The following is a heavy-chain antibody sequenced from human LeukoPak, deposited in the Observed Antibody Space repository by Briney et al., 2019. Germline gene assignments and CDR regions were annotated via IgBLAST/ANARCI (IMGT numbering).Heavy chain of an antibody. Sequence: PGGSLRLSCAASGFTFSNYAIHWVRQAPGKGLEWVGRIKTKTDGGTTDYAAPVKGRFTISRDDSKNTLYLQMNSLKTEDTAVYYCTTVERWLLRSSPYWGQGTLVTVSS. V-gene: IGHV3-15*01. CDR3: TTVERWLLRSSPY. CDR2: IKTKTDGGTT. D-gene: IGHD5-24*01. J-gene: IGHJ4*02. CDR1: GFTFSNYA.